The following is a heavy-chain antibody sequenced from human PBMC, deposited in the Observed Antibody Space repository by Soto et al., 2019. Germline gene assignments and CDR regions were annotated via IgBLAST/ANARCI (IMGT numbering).Heavy chain of an antibody. CDR3: ARPMIVGVNYGMDV. CDR1: GFNLSRYW. D-gene: IGHD3-3*01. CDR2: INRDGGAR. Sequence: RLGESGGSLIQPGGSLRLSCVAPGFNLSRYWMNWVRQAPGKGLEWVANINRDGGARNYAASVRGRFTISRDSAGNSVILEMNSLRGDDAGVYLCARPMIVGVNYGMDVWGHGTTVSVSS. V-gene: IGHV3-7*01. J-gene: IGHJ6*02.